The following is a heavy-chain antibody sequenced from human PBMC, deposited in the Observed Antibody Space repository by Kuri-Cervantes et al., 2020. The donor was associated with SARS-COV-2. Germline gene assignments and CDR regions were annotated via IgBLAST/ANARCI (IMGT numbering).Heavy chain of an antibody. CDR2: ISSSSSYI. J-gene: IGHJ6*02. Sequence: GGSLRLSCAASGFTFSSYSMNWVRQAPGKGLEWVSSISSSSSYIYYADSVKGRFTISRGNAKNSLYLQMNSLRAEDTAVYYCASHYDILTGYLLGYYYYGMDVWGQGTTVTVSS. CDR3: ASHYDILTGYLLGYYYYGMDV. V-gene: IGHV3-21*01. D-gene: IGHD3-9*01. CDR1: GFTFSSYS.